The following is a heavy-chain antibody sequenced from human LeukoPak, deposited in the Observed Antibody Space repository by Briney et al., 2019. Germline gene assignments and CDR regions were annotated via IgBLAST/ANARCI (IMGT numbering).Heavy chain of an antibody. Sequence: LSQTLSLTCAVSGGSISSGGYSWSWIRQPPGKGLEWIGYIYHSGSTYYNPSLKSRVTISVDTSKNQFSLKLSSVTAADTAVYYCARGGSVVVPADAISPDRYKNYYFDYWGQGTLVTVSS. CDR3: ARGGSVVVPADAISPDRYKNYYFDY. D-gene: IGHD2-2*01. V-gene: IGHV4-30-2*01. CDR2: IYHSGST. CDR1: GGSISSGGYS. J-gene: IGHJ4*02.